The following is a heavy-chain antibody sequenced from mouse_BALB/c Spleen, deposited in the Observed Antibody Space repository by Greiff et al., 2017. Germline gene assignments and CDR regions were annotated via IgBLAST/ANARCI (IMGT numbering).Heavy chain of an antibody. V-gene: IGHV5-17*02. CDR2: ISSGSSTI. Sequence: EVKLMESGGGLVQPGGSRKLSCAASGFTFSSFGMHWVRQAPEKGLEWVAYISSGSSTIYYADTVKGRFTISRDNPKNTLFLQMTSLRSEDTAMYYCARYSKEGYYAMDYWGQGTSVTVSS. J-gene: IGHJ4*01. CDR1: GFTFSSFG. CDR3: ARYSKEGYYAMDY.